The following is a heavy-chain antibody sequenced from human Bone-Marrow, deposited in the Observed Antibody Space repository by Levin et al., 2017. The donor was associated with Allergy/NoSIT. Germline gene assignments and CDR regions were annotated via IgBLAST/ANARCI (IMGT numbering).Heavy chain of an antibody. J-gene: IGHJ4*02. CDR3: ARVGRGTYWSADY. D-gene: IGHD1-26*01. V-gene: IGHV1-18*01. CDR1: GYTFADYG. CDR2: INSYSANT. Sequence: ASVKVSCKASGYTFADYGFAWVRQAPGQGLEWMGWINSYSANTNYALRLQGRVTMTTDTSTRTAYMELTSLRSDDTAVYFCARVGRGTYWSADYWGQGTLVTVFS.